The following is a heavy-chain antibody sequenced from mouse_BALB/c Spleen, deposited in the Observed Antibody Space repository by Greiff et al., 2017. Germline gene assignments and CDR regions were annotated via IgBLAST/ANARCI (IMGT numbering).Heavy chain of an antibody. Sequence: EVMLVESGPELVKPGASVKISCKASGYSFTGYFMNWVMQSHGKSLEWIGRINPYNGDTFYNQKFKGKATLTVDKSSSTAHMELRSLASEDSAVYYCARGEYGSYYAMDYWGQGTSVTVSS. V-gene: IGHV1-20*02. J-gene: IGHJ4*01. CDR1: GYSFTGYF. D-gene: IGHD2-10*02. CDR3: ARGEYGSYYAMDY. CDR2: INPYNGDT.